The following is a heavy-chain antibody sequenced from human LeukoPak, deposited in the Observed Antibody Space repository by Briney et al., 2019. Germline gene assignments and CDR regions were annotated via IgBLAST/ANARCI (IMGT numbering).Heavy chain of an antibody. V-gene: IGHV1-69*13. CDR2: IIPIFGTA. D-gene: IGHD6-13*01. Sequence: GASVKVSCKASGGTFSSYAISWVRQAPGQGLEWMGGIIPIFGTANYAQKFQGRVTITADESTSTAYMELSSLRSEDTAVYYCASQVAAAGTGFDYWGQGTLVTVSS. CDR1: GGTFSSYA. J-gene: IGHJ4*02. CDR3: ASQVAAAGTGFDY.